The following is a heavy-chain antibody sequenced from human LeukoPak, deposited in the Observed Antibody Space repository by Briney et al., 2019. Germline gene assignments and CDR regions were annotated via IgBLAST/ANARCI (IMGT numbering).Heavy chain of an antibody. Sequence: PGGSLRLSCAASGFTFSSYAMHWVRQAPGKGLEWVAVISYDGSNKYYADSVMGRFTISRDNSKNTLYLQMNSLRAEDTAVYYCARDREYGLFDYWGQGTLVTVSS. CDR2: ISYDGSNK. CDR3: ARDREYGLFDY. V-gene: IGHV3-30*04. CDR1: GFTFSSYA. J-gene: IGHJ4*02. D-gene: IGHD2-2*01.